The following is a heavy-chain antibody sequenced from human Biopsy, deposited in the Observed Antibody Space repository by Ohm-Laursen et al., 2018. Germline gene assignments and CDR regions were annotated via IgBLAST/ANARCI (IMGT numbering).Heavy chain of an antibody. CDR3: ARDYDFWSGYYDYQQSGMDV. V-gene: IGHV3-21*01. Sequence: SLRLSCAATGFTFTSYTLTWVRQAPGRGLEWVSSISSTSDYIYYADSVKGRFTISRDSAKNSLYLQMNSVRAEDMAVYYCARDYDFWSGYYDYQQSGMDVWGQGTTVTVSS. CDR1: GFTFTSYT. J-gene: IGHJ6*02. D-gene: IGHD3/OR15-3a*01. CDR2: ISSTSDYI.